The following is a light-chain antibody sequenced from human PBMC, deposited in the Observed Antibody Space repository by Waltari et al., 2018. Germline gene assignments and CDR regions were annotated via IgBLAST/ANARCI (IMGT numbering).Light chain of an antibody. V-gene: IGKV4-1*01. J-gene: IGKJ3*01. CDR1: QSVLYSSNNKNY. CDR2: WAS. Sequence: DIVMTQSPDSLAVSLGERATINCKSSQSVLYSSNNKNYLTWYQKKPGQPPKLLIYWASTRVSGVPDRFSGSGSGTDFTLTISSLQAEDVAVYYCQQYYNTPFTFGPGTKVDVK. CDR3: QQYYNTPFT.